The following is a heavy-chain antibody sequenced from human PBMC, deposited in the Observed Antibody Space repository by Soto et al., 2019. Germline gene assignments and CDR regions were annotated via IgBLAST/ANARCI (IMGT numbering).Heavy chain of an antibody. CDR3: ARDSPAKITMMPPYFDY. V-gene: IGHV3-48*03. J-gene: IGHJ4*02. CDR1: GFTFSSYE. D-gene: IGHD3-22*01. CDR2: ISSSGSTI. Sequence: GGSLRLSCAASGFTFSSYEMTWVRQAPGKGLEWVSYISSSGSTIYYADSVKGRFTISRDNAKNSLYLQMNSLRAEDTAVYYCARDSPAKITMMPPYFDYWGQGTLVTVSS.